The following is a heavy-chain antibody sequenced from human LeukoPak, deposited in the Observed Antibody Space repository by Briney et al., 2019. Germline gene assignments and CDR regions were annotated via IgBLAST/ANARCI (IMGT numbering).Heavy chain of an antibody. CDR1: GYTFTGYY. CDR3: ARDPQGVVVINGSYYYYYYMDV. CDR2: INPNSGGT. D-gene: IGHD3-22*01. V-gene: IGHV1-2*02. J-gene: IGHJ6*03. Sequence: GASVKVSCKASGYTFTGYYMHWVRQAPGQGLEWMGWINPNSGGTNYAQKFQGRVTMTRDTSISTAYMELSRLRSDVTAVYYCARDPQGVVVINGSYYYYYYMDVWGKGTTVTVSS.